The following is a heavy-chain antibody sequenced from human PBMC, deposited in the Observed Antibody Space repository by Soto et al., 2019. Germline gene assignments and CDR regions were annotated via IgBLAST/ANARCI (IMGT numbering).Heavy chain of an antibody. CDR2: IYWDDDK. V-gene: IGHV2-5*02. Sequence: SGPTLVNPTQTLTLTCTFSGFSLSTSGVGVGWIRQPPGKALEWLALIYWDDDKVNSPSLKSRLTITKETSKNQMVLRMTDMDPVDTATYYCEHIRFLEWKYYFDYWGQGTLVTVSS. CDR3: EHIRFLEWKYYFDY. D-gene: IGHD3-3*01. CDR1: GFSLSTSGVG. J-gene: IGHJ4*02.